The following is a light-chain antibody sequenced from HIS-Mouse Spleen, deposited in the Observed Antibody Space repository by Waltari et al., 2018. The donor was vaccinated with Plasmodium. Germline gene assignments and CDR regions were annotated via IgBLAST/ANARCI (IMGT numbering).Light chain of an antibody. Sequence: ELVLTQSPGTLSLSPGERATLPCRASQSVSSSYLAWYQQKPGQAPRLLIYGASSRATGIPDRFSGSWSGTDFTLTISRLEPEDFAVYYCQQYGSSSWTFGQGTKVEIK. CDR1: QSVSSSY. CDR2: GAS. J-gene: IGKJ1*01. V-gene: IGKV3-20*01. CDR3: QQYGSSSWT.